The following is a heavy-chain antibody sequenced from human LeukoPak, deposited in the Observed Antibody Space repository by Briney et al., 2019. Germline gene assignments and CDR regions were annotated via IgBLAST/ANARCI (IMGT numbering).Heavy chain of an antibody. CDR2: IYSSGST. Sequence: PSDTLSLPCTLSGGPISSGSYHWSWIPRPAGKGLEWIGCIYSSGSTTYNSSPKSRVTISLDTSKNHFSLRLSSVTAADTAVYYCARDREVGATGYYFDYWGQGTLVTVSS. CDR3: ARDREVGATGYYFDY. CDR1: GGPISSGSYH. V-gene: IGHV4-61*02. D-gene: IGHD1-26*01. J-gene: IGHJ4*02.